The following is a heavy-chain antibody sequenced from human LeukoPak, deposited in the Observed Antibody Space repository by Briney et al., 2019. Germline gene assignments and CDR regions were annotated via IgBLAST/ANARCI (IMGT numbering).Heavy chain of an antibody. Sequence: SETLSLTCTVSGGSISSYYWSWIRQPPGKGLVWIGYIYYSGSTNYNPSLKSRVTISVDTSKNQFSLKLSSVTAADTAVYYCARFSKIGYSSSWYFDYWGQGTLVTVSS. CDR1: GGSISSYY. J-gene: IGHJ4*02. D-gene: IGHD6-13*01. CDR2: IYYSGST. CDR3: ARFSKIGYSSSWYFDY. V-gene: IGHV4-59*01.